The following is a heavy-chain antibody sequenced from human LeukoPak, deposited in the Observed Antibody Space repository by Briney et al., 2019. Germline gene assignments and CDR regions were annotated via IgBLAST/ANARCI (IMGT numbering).Heavy chain of an antibody. CDR2: ISGSGTTI. CDR3: ATYIVGPTIDY. D-gene: IGHD2-15*01. V-gene: IGHV3-48*03. Sequence: GGSLRLSCAASGFTFRSYEMNWVRQAPGKGLEWISYISGSGTTIYYADSVKGRFTTSRDNAKNSVYLQMNSLRAGDTAVYYCATYIVGPTIDYWGQGTLVTVSS. CDR1: GFTFRSYE. J-gene: IGHJ4*02.